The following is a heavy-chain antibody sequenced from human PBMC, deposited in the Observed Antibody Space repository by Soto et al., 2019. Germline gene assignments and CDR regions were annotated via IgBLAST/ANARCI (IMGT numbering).Heavy chain of an antibody. CDR2: IYYSGST. J-gene: IGHJ4*02. CDR3: ARHGWDCSSTGCYFSVWPLYYFDY. D-gene: IGHD2-2*01. V-gene: IGHV4-39*01. CDR1: GGSISSSSYY. Sequence: QLQLQESGPGLVKPSETLSLTCTVSGGSISSSSYYWGWIRQPPGKGLEWIGSIYYSGSTYYNPSLKRRVTISVDTSKNPFARNLSSESAADTAVYYCARHGWDCSSTGCYFSVWPLYYFDYWGQGTLVTVSS.